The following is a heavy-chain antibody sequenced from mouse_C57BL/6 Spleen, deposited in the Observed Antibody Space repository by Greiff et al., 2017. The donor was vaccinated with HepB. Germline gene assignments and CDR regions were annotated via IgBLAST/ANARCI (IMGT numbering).Heavy chain of an antibody. V-gene: IGHV1-82*01. CDR2: IYPGDGDT. Sequence: QVQLQQSGPELVKPGASVKISCKASGYAFSSSWMNWVKQRPGKGLEWIGRIYPGDGDTNYNGKFKGKATLTADKSSSTAYMQLSSLTSEDSAVYFCARRGTGTERNYFDYWGQGTTLTVSS. CDR3: ARRGTGTERNYFDY. J-gene: IGHJ2*01. CDR1: GYAFSSSW. D-gene: IGHD4-1*01.